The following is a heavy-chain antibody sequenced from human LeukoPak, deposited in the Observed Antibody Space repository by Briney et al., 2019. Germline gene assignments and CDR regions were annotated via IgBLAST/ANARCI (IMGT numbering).Heavy chain of an antibody. J-gene: IGHJ4*02. CDR3: ARRYCSSSNCPLDY. CDR2: VYHSGCT. D-gene: IGHD2-2*01. V-gene: IGHV4-38-2*01. CDR1: GYSISNVFY. Sequence: PETLYLTRAVSGYSISNVFYWGWIPQPPGKGLEWIGSVYHSGCTYYNPSLTRRVSISVEPSKNHFSLKLSSATAADTAVYYCARRYCSSSNCPLDYWGQGTLVTVSS.